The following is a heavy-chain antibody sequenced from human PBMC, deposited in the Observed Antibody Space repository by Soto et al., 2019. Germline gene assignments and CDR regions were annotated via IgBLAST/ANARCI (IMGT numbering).Heavy chain of an antibody. D-gene: IGHD6-13*01. CDR3: VRDPAQIVKAGTNRYHFDL. Sequence: QAGGSLRLSCAASGFNFNTYWMHWVRQAPGKGLVWVSRINTDGSSIIYVDSVKGRFTISRDNTKNTLYLQMNNLRAEGTAVYYCVRDPAQIVKAGTNRYHFDLWGQGALVTVSS. V-gene: IGHV3-74*01. CDR2: INTDGSSI. CDR1: GFNFNTYW. J-gene: IGHJ4*02.